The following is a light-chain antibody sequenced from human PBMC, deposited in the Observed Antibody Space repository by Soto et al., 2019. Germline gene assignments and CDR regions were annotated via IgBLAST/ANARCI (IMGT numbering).Light chain of an antibody. Sequence: QLVLTQPPSASATPGQRVTISCSGSSSNIGSNTVNWYQHLPGTAPKLLIYSNSQRPSGVPDRFSGSKSGTSASLAISGLQSEDEADYYCAAWDDSLNVVVFGGGTKLTVL. V-gene: IGLV1-44*01. CDR1: SSNIGSNT. CDR2: SNS. CDR3: AAWDDSLNVVV. J-gene: IGLJ2*01.